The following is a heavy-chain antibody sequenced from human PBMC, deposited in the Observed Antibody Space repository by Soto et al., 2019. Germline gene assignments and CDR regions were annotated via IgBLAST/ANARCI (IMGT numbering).Heavy chain of an antibody. CDR2: IYYSGST. V-gene: IGHV4-61*01. CDR1: GGSVSSGSYY. D-gene: IGHD4-17*01. Sequence: PSETLSLTCTVSGGSVSSGSYYWSWIRQPPRKGLEWIGYIYYSGSTNYNPSLKSRVTISVDTSKNQFSLKLSSVTAADTAVYYCARDAPYGVFREYCSYSGIDVCDKGXTVT. J-gene: IGHJ6*04. CDR3: ARDAPYGVFREYCSYSGIDV.